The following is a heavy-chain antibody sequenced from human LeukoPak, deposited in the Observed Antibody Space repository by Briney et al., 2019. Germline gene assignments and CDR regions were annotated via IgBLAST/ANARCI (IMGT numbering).Heavy chain of an antibody. CDR3: ARDGGRGYCSSTSCYSAYYYGMDV. V-gene: IGHV4-59*01. CDR2: IYYSGST. CDR1: GGSISSYY. D-gene: IGHD2-2*01. Sequence: PSETLSLTCTVSGGSISSYYWSWIRQPPGKGLEWIGYIYYSGSTNYNPSLKSRVTISVDTSKNQFSLKLSSVTAADTAVYYCARDGGRGYCSSTSCYSAYYYGMDVWGQGTTVTVSS. J-gene: IGHJ6*02.